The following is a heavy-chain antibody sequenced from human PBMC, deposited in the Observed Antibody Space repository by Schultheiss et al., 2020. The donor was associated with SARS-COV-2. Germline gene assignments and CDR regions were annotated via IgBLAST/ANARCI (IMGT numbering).Heavy chain of an antibody. V-gene: IGHV1-18*01. CDR3: RHYYGSGSYDY. CDR2: ISAYNGNT. J-gene: IGHJ4*02. Sequence: VKVSCKASGYTFTSYGISWVRQAPGQGLEWMGWISAYNGNTNYAQKLQGRVTMTTDTSTSTAYMELSSLRSEDTAVYYCRHYYGSGSYDYWGQGTLVTVSS. CDR1: GYTFTSYG. D-gene: IGHD3-10*01.